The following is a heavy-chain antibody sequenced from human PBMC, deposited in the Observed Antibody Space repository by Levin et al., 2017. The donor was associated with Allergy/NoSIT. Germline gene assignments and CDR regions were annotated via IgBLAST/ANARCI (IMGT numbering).Heavy chain of an antibody. J-gene: IGHJ4*02. V-gene: IGHV3-23*01. Sequence: GGSLRLSCAASGFTFSSYAMRWVRQAPGKGLEWVSAINDSGGSTYYADSVKGRFTISRDNSKNTLYLQMNSLRAEDTAVYYCAKREYDYSGGHWGQGTLVTVSS. CDR3: AKREYDYSGGH. CDR1: GFTFSSYA. D-gene: IGHD2-15*01. CDR2: INDSGGST.